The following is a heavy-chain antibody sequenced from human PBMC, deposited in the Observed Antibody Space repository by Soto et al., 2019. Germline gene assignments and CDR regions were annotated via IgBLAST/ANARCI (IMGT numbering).Heavy chain of an antibody. D-gene: IGHD3-22*01. CDR1: GGSIISGGYS. CDR2: IYHSGST. Sequence: SETLSPTCAVSGGSIISGGYSFICIRQPPWKGLELIGYIYHSGSTYYNPSLKSRVTISVDRSKNQFSLKLSSVTAADTAVYYCARGTYYYDSSGYPTLGYFDYWGQGTLVTVSS. V-gene: IGHV4-30-2*01. J-gene: IGHJ4*02. CDR3: ARGTYYYDSSGYPTLGYFDY.